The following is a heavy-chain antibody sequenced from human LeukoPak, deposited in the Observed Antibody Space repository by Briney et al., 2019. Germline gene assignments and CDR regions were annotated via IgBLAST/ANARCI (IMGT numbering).Heavy chain of an antibody. J-gene: IGHJ4*02. CDR1: GFTFSSYG. Sequence: GRSLRLSCAASGFTFSSYGMHWVRQAPGKGLEWVAVIWYDGSNKYYADSVKGRFTISRDNSKNTLYLQMNSLRAEDTAFYYCAKDRGSSGYVSVVDYWGQGTLVTVSS. D-gene: IGHD3-22*01. CDR3: AKDRGSSGYVSVVDY. V-gene: IGHV3-33*06. CDR2: IWYDGSNK.